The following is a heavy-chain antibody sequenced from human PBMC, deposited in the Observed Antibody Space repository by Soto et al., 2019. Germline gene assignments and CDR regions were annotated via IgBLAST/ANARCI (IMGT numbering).Heavy chain of an antibody. CDR2: IYYRGST. CDR3: ARGGYSYGYHYYGLDV. Sequence: QVQLQESGPGLVKPSQTLSLTCTFSGGSISSGDYYWNWIRQPPGKGLEWIGYIYYRGSTYYNPSLNSRFTRSVDTSKHQFSLKLTSVTAADTAVYYCARGGYSYGYHYYGLDVWGQGTSVTVSS. D-gene: IGHD5-18*01. J-gene: IGHJ6*02. V-gene: IGHV4-30-4*01. CDR1: GGSISSGDYY.